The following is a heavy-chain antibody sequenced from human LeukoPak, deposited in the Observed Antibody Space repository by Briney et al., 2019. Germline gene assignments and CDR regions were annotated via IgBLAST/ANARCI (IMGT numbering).Heavy chain of an antibody. Sequence: GGSLRLSCAASGFTFSDYYMSWIRQAPGKGLEWVSYIRSSVSTIYYADSVKGRFTISRDNAKNSLYLQMNSLRAEDTAVYYCAREAKSIAAAGTLGVYYYYYMDVWGKGTTVTVSS. D-gene: IGHD6-13*01. CDR3: AREAKSIAAAGTLGVYYYYYMDV. CDR1: GFTFSDYY. CDR2: IRSSVSTI. V-gene: IGHV3-11*01. J-gene: IGHJ6*03.